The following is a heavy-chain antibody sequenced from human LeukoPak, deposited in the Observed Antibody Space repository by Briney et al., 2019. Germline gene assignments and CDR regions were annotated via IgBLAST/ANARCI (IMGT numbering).Heavy chain of an antibody. J-gene: IGHJ4*02. V-gene: IGHV3-74*01. Sequence: GGTLRLSCAASGFTFISYVMNWVRQAPAKGLVGVSRINKYGSRTDYAYSVKGRSTIHRDSPKHKLYLQMNFLRAEHTAGCVCGRDINCNQIDYWGQGSLVTVSS. CDR1: GFTFISYV. CDR2: INKYGSRT. CDR3: GRDINCNQIDY. D-gene: IGHD1-20*01.